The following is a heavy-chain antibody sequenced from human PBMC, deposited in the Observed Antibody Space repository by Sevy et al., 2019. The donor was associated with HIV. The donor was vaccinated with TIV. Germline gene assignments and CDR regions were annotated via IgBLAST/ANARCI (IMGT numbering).Heavy chain of an antibody. CDR1: GGSIISGDYY. J-gene: IGHJ6*02. V-gene: IGHV4-30-4*01. Sequence: SETLSLTCSVSGGSIISGDYYLSWVRQPPGRGLEWIGYIHYTGSTDYNPSLESRVTISVDTSKNQFSLKLTSVTAADTAVYYCGRDEGDYGDKSYYYGMDVWGRGTTVTVSS. CDR3: GRDEGDYGDKSYYYGMDV. D-gene: IGHD4-17*01. CDR2: IHYTGST.